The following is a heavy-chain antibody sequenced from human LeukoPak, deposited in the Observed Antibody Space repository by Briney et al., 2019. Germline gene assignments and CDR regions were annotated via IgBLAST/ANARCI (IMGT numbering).Heavy chain of an antibody. CDR1: GYPFPSYG. Sequence: ASVKVSCKASGYPFPSYGINWVRQAPGQGLEWMGWIIAYNGNTNYAQNLQGRVTMTTDTSTSTAYMELRSLRSDDTAVYYCVRESGGYYGGAFDYWGRGTLVSVSS. D-gene: IGHD3-22*01. CDR2: IIAYNGNT. V-gene: IGHV1-18*01. CDR3: VRESGGYYGGAFDY. J-gene: IGHJ4*02.